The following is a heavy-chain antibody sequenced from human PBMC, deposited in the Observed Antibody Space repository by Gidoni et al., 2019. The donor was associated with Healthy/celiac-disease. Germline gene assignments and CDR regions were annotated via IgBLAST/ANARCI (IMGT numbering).Heavy chain of an antibody. Sequence: QAPLQQWGAGRLKPSATLSLTCAVYGGSIRGYYWSWIRQPPGKGLEWIGAINHSGSTNYNPSLKSRVTISVATSKNQFSLKLSSVTAADTAVYYCARFHTRGRGYDVFYSRYGMDVWGQGTTVTVSS. D-gene: IGHD5-12*01. CDR2: INHSGST. J-gene: IGHJ6*02. V-gene: IGHV4-34*01. CDR3: ARFHTRGRGYDVFYSRYGMDV. CDR1: GGSIRGYY.